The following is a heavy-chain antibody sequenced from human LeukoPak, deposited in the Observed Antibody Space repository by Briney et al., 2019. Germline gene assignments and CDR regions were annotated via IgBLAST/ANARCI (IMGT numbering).Heavy chain of an antibody. Sequence: GGSLRLSCAASGFTFSSYWIHWVRQAPGKGLVWVSRINTDGSSTSYADSVKGRFTISRDNAKNTLYLQMNSLRAEDTAVYYCAGSPYCSGGSCYSNYYGMDVWGQGTTVTVSS. CDR2: INTDGSST. CDR1: GFTFSSYW. V-gene: IGHV3-74*01. J-gene: IGHJ6*02. CDR3: AGSPYCSGGSCYSNYYGMDV. D-gene: IGHD2-15*01.